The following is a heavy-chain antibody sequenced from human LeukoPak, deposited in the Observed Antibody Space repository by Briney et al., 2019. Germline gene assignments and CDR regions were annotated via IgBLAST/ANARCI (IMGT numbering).Heavy chain of an antibody. V-gene: IGHV4-38-2*01. D-gene: IGHD6-13*01. J-gene: IGHJ6*03. CDR2: INHSGGT. CDR3: ASGIAARSYYYYMDV. CDR1: GYSISSGYY. Sequence: KPSETLSLTCAVSGYSISSGYYWGWIRQPPGKGLEWIGEINHSGGTNYNPSLKSRITISVDTPKNQFSLKLSSVTAADTAVYYCASGIAARSYYYYMDVWGKGTTVTVSS.